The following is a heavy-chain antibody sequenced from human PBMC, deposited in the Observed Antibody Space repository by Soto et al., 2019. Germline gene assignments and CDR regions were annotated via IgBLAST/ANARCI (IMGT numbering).Heavy chain of an antibody. D-gene: IGHD5-18*01. CDR2: IYYSGST. V-gene: IGHV4-59*08. Sequence: SSETLSLTCTVSGGSISSYYWSWIRQPPGKGLEWIGNIYYSGSTNYNPSLKSRVTISVDTSKNQFSLKLNSMTAADTAVYYCASGQSYAWFRWGQGTLVTVSS. J-gene: IGHJ4*02. CDR1: GGSISSYY. CDR3: ASGQSYAWFR.